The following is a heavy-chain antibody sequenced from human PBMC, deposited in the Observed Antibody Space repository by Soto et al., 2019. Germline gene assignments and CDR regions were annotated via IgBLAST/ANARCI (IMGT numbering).Heavy chain of an antibody. CDR2: MNAGNDNT. Sequence: ASGKVSCKASGYSFTTFTIQWVRQAPGQSLEWMGWMNAGNDNTKYSQKFQGRVSITRDTSASTTYMELSGLRSEDTAVYYCARLSNTWPYYYGMDVWGQGTTVTVSS. D-gene: IGHD6-13*01. V-gene: IGHV1-3*01. CDR3: ARLSNTWPYYYGMDV. CDR1: GYSFTTFT. J-gene: IGHJ6*02.